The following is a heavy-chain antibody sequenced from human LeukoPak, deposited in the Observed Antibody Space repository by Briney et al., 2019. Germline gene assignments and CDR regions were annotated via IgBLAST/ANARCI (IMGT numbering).Heavy chain of an antibody. V-gene: IGHV3-21*01. Sequence: GGSLRLSCADSGFTFSSYRMNWVRQAPGKGLEWVSSISSSSSYIYYADSVKGRFTISRDNAKNSLYLQMNSLRAEDTAVYYCARDQVVGATSNFDSWGQGTLVTVSS. J-gene: IGHJ4*02. CDR3: ARDQVVGATSNFDS. CDR1: GFTFSSYR. D-gene: IGHD1-26*01. CDR2: ISSSSSYI.